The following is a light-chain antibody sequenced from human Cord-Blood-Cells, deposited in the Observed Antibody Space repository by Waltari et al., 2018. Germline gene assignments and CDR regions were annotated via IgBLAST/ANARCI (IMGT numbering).Light chain of an antibody. CDR2: KAS. CDR1: QSISSW. Sequence: DIQMTQSPSTLSASVGDRVPITCRASQSISSWLAWYQQKPGKPPKLLIYKASSLESGVPSRFSGSGSGTEFTLTISSLQPDDFATYYCQQYNSYSLWTFGQGTKVEIK. CDR3: QQYNSYSLWT. V-gene: IGKV1-5*03. J-gene: IGKJ1*01.